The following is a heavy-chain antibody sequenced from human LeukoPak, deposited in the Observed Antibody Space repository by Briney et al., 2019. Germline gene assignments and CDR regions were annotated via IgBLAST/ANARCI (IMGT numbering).Heavy chain of an antibody. Sequence: PGGSLRLSCAASGFTFSNAWMSWVRQSPGKGLEWVGRIQSKTAGGTTDYAAPVKGRFTISRDDSKNALYLQTNSLKTDDTALYYCTTERDGGPHYWGQGSLVTVSS. V-gene: IGHV3-15*01. J-gene: IGHJ4*02. CDR1: GFTFSNAW. CDR3: TTERDGGPHY. D-gene: IGHD4-23*01. CDR2: IQSKTAGGTT.